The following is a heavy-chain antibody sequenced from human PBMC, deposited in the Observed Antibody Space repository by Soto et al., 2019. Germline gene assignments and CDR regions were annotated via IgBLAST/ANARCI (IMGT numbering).Heavy chain of an antibody. D-gene: IGHD3-10*01. CDR3: ARNMVRGVIITPPYYYGMDV. CDR1: GFTFSNCA. Sequence: GGSLRLSCAASGFTFSNCAMRWVRQAPGKGLEWVSSISVRGGTYYADSVKGRFTISRDNAKNSLYLQMNSLRAEDTAVYYCARNMVRGVIITPPYYYGMDVWGQGTTVTVSS. V-gene: IGHV3-23*01. J-gene: IGHJ6*02. CDR2: ISVRGGT.